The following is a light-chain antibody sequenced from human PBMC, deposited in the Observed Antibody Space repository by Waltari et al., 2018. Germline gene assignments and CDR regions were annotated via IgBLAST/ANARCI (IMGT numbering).Light chain of an antibody. V-gene: IGKV4-1*01. J-gene: IGKJ4*01. Sequence: DIVMTQSPDSLAVSLGERATINCKSSESVLFSSRNKNHLAWYQQKPGHPPKLLLHGASTRESGVPDRFSGSGSGTDFTLTISSLQAEDVAIYYCQQYYDSPLTFGGGTKVEIK. CDR3: QQYYDSPLT. CDR1: ESVLFSSRNKNH. CDR2: GAS.